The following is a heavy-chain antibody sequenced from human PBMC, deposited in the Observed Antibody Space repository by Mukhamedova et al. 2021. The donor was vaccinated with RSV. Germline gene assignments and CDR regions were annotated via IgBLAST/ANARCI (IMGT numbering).Heavy chain of an antibody. CDR2: IESDGTIP. D-gene: IGHD6-19*01. Sequence: HWVRQIPGKGLVWLSRIESDGTIPAYADSVQGRFTISRDNAKNTLYLQMHSLRDDDTAIYYCARGSSGWNGIDYWGQGTLVTVSS. CDR3: ARGSSGWNGIDY. V-gene: IGHV3-74*03. J-gene: IGHJ4*02.